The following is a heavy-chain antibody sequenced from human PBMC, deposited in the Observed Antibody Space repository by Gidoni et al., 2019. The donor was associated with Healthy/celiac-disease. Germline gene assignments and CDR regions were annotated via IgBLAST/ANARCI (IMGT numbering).Heavy chain of an antibody. V-gene: IGHV3-74*02. D-gene: IGHD2-2*02. CDR2: INSDGSST. Sequence: VQLVESVGGVVQTGGSGSLSCVASGCTFSGYGSPWVRQAPGKGLACVSRINSDGSSTSYADSVKGRFTISRDNAKNTLYLQMNSLRAEDTAVYYCARARGYCSSTSCYTYNYYFDYWGQGTLVTVSS. CDR3: ARARGYCSSTSCYTYNYYFDY. CDR1: GCTFSGYG. J-gene: IGHJ4*02.